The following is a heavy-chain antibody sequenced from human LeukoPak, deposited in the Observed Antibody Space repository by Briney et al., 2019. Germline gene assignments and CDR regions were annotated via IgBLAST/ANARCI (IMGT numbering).Heavy chain of an antibody. D-gene: IGHD5-24*01. Sequence: GGSLRLSSAASGFTFSSYGMHWVRQAPGKGLEWVAVISYDGSNKYYADSVKGRFTISRDNSKNTLYLQMNSLRAEDTAVYYCAKVGRWLQLNAGGIDYWGQGTLVTVSS. J-gene: IGHJ4*02. V-gene: IGHV3-30*18. CDR1: GFTFSSYG. CDR3: AKVGRWLQLNAGGIDY. CDR2: ISYDGSNK.